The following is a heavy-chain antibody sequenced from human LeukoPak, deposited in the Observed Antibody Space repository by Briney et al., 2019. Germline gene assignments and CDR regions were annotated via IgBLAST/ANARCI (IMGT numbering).Heavy chain of an antibody. CDR3: ARAPTREGGGALFDY. D-gene: IGHD3-16*01. CDR1: GGSISSYY. J-gene: IGHJ4*02. Sequence: SETLSLTCTVSGGSISSYYWSWIRQPAGKGLEWIGRSYSSGSTNYNPSLKSRVTMSVDTSKNQFSLNLSSVTAADTAVYYCARAPTREGGGALFDYWGQGTLVTVSS. CDR2: SYSSGST. V-gene: IGHV4-4*07.